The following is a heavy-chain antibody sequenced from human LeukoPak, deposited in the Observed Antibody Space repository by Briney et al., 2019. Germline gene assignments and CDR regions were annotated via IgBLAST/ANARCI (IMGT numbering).Heavy chain of an antibody. J-gene: IGHJ4*02. Sequence: PGGSLRLSCAASGFTFSSYSMNWVRQAPGKGLEWVSYISSSSTIYYADSVKGRFTISRDNAKNSLYLQMNSLRAEDTAVYYCARDERNYYDSSGYQMWYWGQGTLVTVSS. D-gene: IGHD3-22*01. CDR3: ARDERNYYDSSGYQMWY. CDR1: GFTFSSYS. V-gene: IGHV3-48*01. CDR2: ISSSSTI.